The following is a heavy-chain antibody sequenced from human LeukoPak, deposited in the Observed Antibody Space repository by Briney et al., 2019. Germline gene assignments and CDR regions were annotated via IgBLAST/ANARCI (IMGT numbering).Heavy chain of an antibody. CDR2: IKQDGSEK. CDR3: ARSERGWSFDL. D-gene: IGHD1-1*01. J-gene: IGHJ2*01. Sequence: GGSLRLSCAASGFSFSSYWMNWVRQAPGKGLEWVANIKQDGSEKYYVDSVKGRFTISRDNAKNSLYPQMDSLRAEDTAVYYCARSERGWSFDLWGRGTLVTVSS. CDR1: GFSFSSYW. V-gene: IGHV3-7*02.